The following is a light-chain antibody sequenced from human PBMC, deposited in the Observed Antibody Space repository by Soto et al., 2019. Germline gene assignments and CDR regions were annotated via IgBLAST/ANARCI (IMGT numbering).Light chain of an antibody. Sequence: QSALTQPRSVSGSPGQSVTISCTGTSSDVGGYNYVSWYQQHPGKAPKLMIYDVSKRPSGVPDRFSGSKSGNTASLTISGLQAEDEADYYCSSYTSSSTLSFGTGTKLTVL. V-gene: IGLV2-11*01. J-gene: IGLJ1*01. CDR3: SSYTSSSTLS. CDR1: SSDVGGYNY. CDR2: DVS.